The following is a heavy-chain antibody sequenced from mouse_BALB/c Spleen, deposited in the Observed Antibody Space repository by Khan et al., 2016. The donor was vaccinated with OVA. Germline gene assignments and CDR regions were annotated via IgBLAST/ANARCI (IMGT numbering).Heavy chain of an antibody. CDR1: GFSLTSFA. Sequence: VQLQESGPDLVAPSQSLSITCSVSGFSLTSFAIHWVRQPPGKGLEWLVVIWSDGMTTYNSSLKSRLSISKDNSKSQVFLKINSLQTDDTAMYYCARHQFPLSMDSWGQGTSVTVSS. CDR2: IWSDGMT. J-gene: IGHJ4*01. CDR3: ARHQFPLSMDS. V-gene: IGHV2-6-2*01.